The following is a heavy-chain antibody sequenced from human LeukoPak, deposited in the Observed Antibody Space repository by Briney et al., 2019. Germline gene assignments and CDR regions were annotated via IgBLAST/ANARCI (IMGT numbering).Heavy chain of an antibody. Sequence: PSETLSLTCTVSGGSISSYYWSWIRQPPGKGLEWIGYIYYSGSTNYNPSLKSRVTISVDTSKNQFSLKLSSVTAADTAVYYCARGRRLESPPFFDYWGQGTLVTVSS. CDR3: ARGRRLESPPFFDY. CDR1: GGSISSYY. D-gene: IGHD5-12*01. J-gene: IGHJ4*02. V-gene: IGHV4-59*12. CDR2: IYYSGST.